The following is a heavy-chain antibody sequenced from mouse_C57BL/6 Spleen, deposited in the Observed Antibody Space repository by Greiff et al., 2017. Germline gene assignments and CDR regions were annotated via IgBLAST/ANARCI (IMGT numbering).Heavy chain of an antibody. Sequence: VQLQQSGAELVKPGASVKLSCTASGFNIKDYYMYWVKQRTEQGLEWIGRIDPEDGETKYAPKFQGKATITADTSSNTAYLQLSSLTSEDTAVDYCAREETAQATWFAYWGQGTLVTVSA. CDR1: GFNIKDYY. V-gene: IGHV14-2*01. CDR3: AREETAQATWFAY. J-gene: IGHJ3*01. CDR2: IDPEDGET. D-gene: IGHD3-2*02.